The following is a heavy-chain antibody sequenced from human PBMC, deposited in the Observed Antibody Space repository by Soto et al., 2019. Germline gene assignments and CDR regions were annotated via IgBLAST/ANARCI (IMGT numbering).Heavy chain of an antibody. CDR3: AKDLSIDDILTGYYSRGMDV. CDR1: GFTFSSYA. J-gene: IGHJ6*02. Sequence: GSLRLSCAASGFTFSSYAMSWVRQAPGKGLEWVSAISGSGGSTYYADSVKGRFTISRDNSKNTLYLQMNSLRAEDTAVYYCAKDLSIDDILTGYYSRGMDVWGQGTTVTVSS. V-gene: IGHV3-23*01. CDR2: ISGSGGST. D-gene: IGHD3-9*01.